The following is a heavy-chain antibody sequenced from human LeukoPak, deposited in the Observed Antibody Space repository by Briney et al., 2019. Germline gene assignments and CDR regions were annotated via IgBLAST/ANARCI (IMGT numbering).Heavy chain of an antibody. Sequence: ASVKVSCKASGYTFTGYYMHWVRQAPGQGLELMGRINPNSGGTNYAQKFQGRVTMTRDTSISTAYMELSRLRSDDTAVYYCASALGATDDAFDIWGRGTMVTVSS. CDR1: GYTFTGYY. CDR3: ASALGATDDAFDI. CDR2: INPNSGGT. D-gene: IGHD1-26*01. J-gene: IGHJ3*02. V-gene: IGHV1-2*06.